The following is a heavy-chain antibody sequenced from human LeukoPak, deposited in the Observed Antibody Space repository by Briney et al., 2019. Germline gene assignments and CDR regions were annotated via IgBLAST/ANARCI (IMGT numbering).Heavy chain of an antibody. Sequence: SETLSLTCAVYGGSFSGYYWSWIRQPPGKGLEWIGEINHSGSTNYNPSLKSRVTISVDTSRNQFSLKLSSVTAADTAVYYCARVEQGIDYWGQGTLVTVSS. CDR2: INHSGST. CDR1: GGSFSGYY. D-gene: IGHD1/OR15-1a*01. V-gene: IGHV4-34*01. CDR3: ARVEQGIDY. J-gene: IGHJ4*02.